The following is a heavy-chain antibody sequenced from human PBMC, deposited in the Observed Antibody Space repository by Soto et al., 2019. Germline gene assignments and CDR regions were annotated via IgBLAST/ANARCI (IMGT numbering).Heavy chain of an antibody. CDR1: GFTVSNSY. CDR2: IYSGGNT. V-gene: IGHV3-53*02. CDR3: ARDTDFDN. Sequence: EVQLVETGGGLIQPGGSLRLSCTVSGFTVSNSYMNWVRQAPGKGLEWVSVIYSGGNTYYADSVKGRFIISRDNSKNTLYLQMNSLRVEDTAVYPCARDTDFDNWGQGTLVTVSS. J-gene: IGHJ4*02.